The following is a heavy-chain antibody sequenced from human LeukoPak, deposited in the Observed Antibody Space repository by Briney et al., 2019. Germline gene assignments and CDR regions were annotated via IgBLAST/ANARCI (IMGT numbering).Heavy chain of an antibody. CDR1: GFTFSNYA. CDR3: AREGPGGYYFDY. Sequence: GGSLRLSCAASGFTFSNYAMHWVRQAPGKGLEWVAVISYDGSNKYYADSVKGRFTISRDNSKNTLYLQMNSLRAEDTAVYYCAREGPGGYYFDYWGQGTLVTVSS. CDR2: ISYDGSNK. V-gene: IGHV3-30-3*01. D-gene: IGHD3-10*01. J-gene: IGHJ4*02.